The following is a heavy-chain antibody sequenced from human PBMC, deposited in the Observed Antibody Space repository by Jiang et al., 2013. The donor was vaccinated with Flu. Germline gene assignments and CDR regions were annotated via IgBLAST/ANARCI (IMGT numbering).Heavy chain of an antibody. J-gene: IGHJ5*02. V-gene: IGHV4-39*07. CDR2: IYYSGST. D-gene: IGHD3-3*01. CDR1: GGSISSSSCY. Sequence: VKPSETLSLTCTVSGGSISSSSCYWGWIRQPPGKGLEWIGSIYYSGSTYYNPSLKSRVTISVDTSKNQFSLKLSSVTAADTAVYYCARHRYYDFWSGYWDPAAYNWFDPWGQGTLVTVSS. CDR3: ARHRYYDFWSGYWDPAAYNWFDP.